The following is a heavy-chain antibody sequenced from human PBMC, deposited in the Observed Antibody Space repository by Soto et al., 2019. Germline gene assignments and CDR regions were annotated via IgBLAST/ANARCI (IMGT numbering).Heavy chain of an antibody. CDR2: IVVGSGNT. CDR1: GFTFTSSA. CDR3: AAEPYFSVGNGELSYSSSFRRRYFQH. D-gene: IGHD6-6*01. Sequence: SVKVSCKASGFTFTSSAVQWVRQVRGQRLKWIGWIVVGSGNTNYAQKFQERVTITRDMSTSTAYMELSSLRSEDTAVYYCAAEPYFSVGNGELSYSSSFRRRYFQHWGQGTLVTVSS. J-gene: IGHJ1*01. V-gene: IGHV1-58*01.